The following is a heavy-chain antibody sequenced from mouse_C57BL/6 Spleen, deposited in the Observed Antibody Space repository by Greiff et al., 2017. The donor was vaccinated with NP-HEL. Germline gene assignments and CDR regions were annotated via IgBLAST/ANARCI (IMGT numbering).Heavy chain of an antibody. D-gene: IGHD2-3*01. Sequence: QVQLQQPGAELVKPGASVKMSCKASGYTFTSYWLTWVQQRPGHGLAWIGDIYPGSGSTNYNEKFKSKATLTVDTSSSTAYMQLSSLTSEDSAVYYCARWDGYYYFDYWGQGTTLTVAS. CDR1: GYTFTSYW. CDR2: IYPGSGST. CDR3: ARWDGYYYFDY. V-gene: IGHV1-55*01. J-gene: IGHJ2*01.